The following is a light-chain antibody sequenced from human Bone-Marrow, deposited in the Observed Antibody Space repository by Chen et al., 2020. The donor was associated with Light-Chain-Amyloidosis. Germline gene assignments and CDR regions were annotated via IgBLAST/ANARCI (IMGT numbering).Light chain of an antibody. CDR3: QSYQGSSQGV. V-gene: IGLV6-57*01. CDR2: EDD. J-gene: IGLJ3*02. CDR1: SGSIATNS. Sequence: NFMLTQPHSVSESPGKTVILSCTSSSGSIATNSVQWYQQRPGSSPTTVLYEDDQRPSGVPDRFSGSIDRSSNSASLTISGLKTEDEADYYCQSYQGSSQGVFGGGTKLTVL.